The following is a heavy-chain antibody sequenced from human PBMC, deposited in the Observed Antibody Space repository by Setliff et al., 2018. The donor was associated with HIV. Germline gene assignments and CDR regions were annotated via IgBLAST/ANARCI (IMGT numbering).Heavy chain of an antibody. Sequence: ASVKVSCKASGYSFTNYGISWVRQAPGQGLEWVGWISPYNGDTKYAEKVQGRVTMTTDTSTSTAYMELRSLRPDDTAVYYCARGRLRNYFDYWGQGTLVTVSS. J-gene: IGHJ4*02. CDR1: GYSFTNYG. D-gene: IGHD2-8*01. CDR2: ISPYNGDT. CDR3: ARGRLRNYFDY. V-gene: IGHV1-18*01.